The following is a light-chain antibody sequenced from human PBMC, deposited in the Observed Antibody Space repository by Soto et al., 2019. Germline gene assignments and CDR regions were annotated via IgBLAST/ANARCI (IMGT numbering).Light chain of an antibody. CDR3: SSYTSSSPYV. V-gene: IGLV2-14*01. CDR2: EVT. CDR1: TSDVGGYNY. J-gene: IGLJ1*01. Sequence: QSALTQPASVSGLSVQSITIHSTRTTSDVGGYNYVSCYQQHPGKAPKLMIYEVTNRPSGVSNRFSGSKSGNTASLTISGLQAEDEADYYCSSYTSSSPYVFGTGTKVTV.